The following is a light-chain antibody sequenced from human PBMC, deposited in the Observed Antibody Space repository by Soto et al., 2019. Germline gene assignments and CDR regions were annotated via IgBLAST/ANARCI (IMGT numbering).Light chain of an antibody. Sequence: DIQMTQSPSSLSASVGDRVTMTCLASQSISSYLNWYQQKPGKAPKLLIYAASSLQSGVPSRFSGSGSGTDFTLTISSLQPEDFATYYCQQSYSTPLPFGGGTKVDIK. J-gene: IGKJ4*01. CDR1: QSISSY. V-gene: IGKV1-39*01. CDR3: QQSYSTPLP. CDR2: AAS.